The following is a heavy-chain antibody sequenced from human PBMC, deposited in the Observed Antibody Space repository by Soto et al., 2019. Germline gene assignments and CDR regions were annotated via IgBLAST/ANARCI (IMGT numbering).Heavy chain of an antibody. Sequence: QVQLVESGGGVVHPGRSLRLSCAASGFTFSSYGMHWVRQAPGKGLEWVAVIIYDGSTKYYADSVKGRFTISRDNSKSTLYLQMNSLRAEDTAVYYCAKDRMGAGVRGYFDYWGQGTLVTVSS. CDR3: AKDRMGAGVRGYFDY. CDR2: IIYDGSTK. CDR1: GFTFSSYG. V-gene: IGHV3-30*18. D-gene: IGHD3-10*01. J-gene: IGHJ4*02.